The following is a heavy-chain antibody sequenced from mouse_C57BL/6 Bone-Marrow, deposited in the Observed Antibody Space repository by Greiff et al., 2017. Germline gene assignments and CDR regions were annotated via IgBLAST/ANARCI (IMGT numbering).Heavy chain of an antibody. Sequence: EVNVVESGEGLVKPGGSLKLSCAASGFTFSSYAMSWVRQTPEKRLEWVAYISSGGDYIYYADTVKGRFTISRDNARNTLYLQMSSLKSEDTAMYYCTRDHDWFAYWGQGTLVTVSA. V-gene: IGHV5-9-1*02. J-gene: IGHJ3*01. CDR2: ISSGGDYI. CDR1: GFTFSSYA. CDR3: TRDHDWFAY.